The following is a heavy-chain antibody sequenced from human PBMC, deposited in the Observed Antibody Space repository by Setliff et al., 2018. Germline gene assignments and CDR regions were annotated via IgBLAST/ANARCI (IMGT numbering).Heavy chain of an antibody. V-gene: IGHV1-18*01. CDR3: ARDAGKWLVLPNWFDP. CDR2: ISAYNGST. Sequence: ASVKVSCKASGYTFTSYGISWVRQAPGQGLEWMGWISAYNGSTNYAQKLQGRVTMTTDTSTSTAYMELRSLRSDDTAVYYCARDAGKWLVLPNWFDPWGQGTLVTVSS. J-gene: IGHJ5*02. D-gene: IGHD6-19*01. CDR1: GYTFTSYG.